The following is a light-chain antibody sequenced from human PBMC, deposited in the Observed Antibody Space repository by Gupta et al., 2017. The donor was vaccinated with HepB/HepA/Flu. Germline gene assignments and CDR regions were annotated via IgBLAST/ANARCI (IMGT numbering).Light chain of an antibody. J-gene: IGLJ2*01. CDR1: SSNIGAGYY. CDR2: SNT. V-gene: IGLV1-40*01. CDR3: QSYDSSLSGSV. Sequence: SLFKPPPSVSAGTGQRATILCAGRSSNIGAGYYVHWYQQLPGTAPKLLIYSNTNRPSGVPDRFSGSKSGTSASLAITGLQAEDEADYYCQSYDSSLSGSVFGGGTKLTVL.